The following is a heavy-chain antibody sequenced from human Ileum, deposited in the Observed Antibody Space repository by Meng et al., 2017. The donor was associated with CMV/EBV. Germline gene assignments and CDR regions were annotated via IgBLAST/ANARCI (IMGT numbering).Heavy chain of an antibody. D-gene: IGHD3-10*01. V-gene: IGHV3-15*01. CDR1: GFTFSNAW. CDR3: AKNRVLLRGGMDV. Sequence: GGSLRLSCAASGFTFSNAWMSWVRQAPGKGLEWVGRIKSKTDGGTTDYAAPVKGRFTISRDDSKNTLYLQMNSLRAEDTAVYYCAKNRVLLRGGMDVWGQGTTVTVSS. CDR2: IKSKTDGGTT. J-gene: IGHJ6*02.